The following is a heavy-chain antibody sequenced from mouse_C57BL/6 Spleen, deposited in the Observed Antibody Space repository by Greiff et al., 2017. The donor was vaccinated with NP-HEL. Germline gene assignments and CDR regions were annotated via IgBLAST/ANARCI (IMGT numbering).Heavy chain of an antibody. D-gene: IGHD2-1*01. Sequence: QVQLQQPGAELVKPGASVKLSCKASGYTFTSYWMQWVKQRPGQGLEWIGEIDPSDSYTNYNQKFKGKATLTVDTSSSTAYMQLSSLTSEDSAVYYCARTGNYYFDYWGKGTTLTVSS. CDR3: ARTGNYYFDY. CDR2: IDPSDSYT. J-gene: IGHJ2*01. V-gene: IGHV1-50*01. CDR1: GYTFTSYW.